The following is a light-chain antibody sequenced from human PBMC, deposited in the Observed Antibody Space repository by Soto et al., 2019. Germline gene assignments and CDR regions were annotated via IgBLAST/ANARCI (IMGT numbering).Light chain of an antibody. Sequence: IHVTHSPSSLSASVRDRVTITYRASQSIGKHLNWYQQKPGKAPKFLIYGASTLQSGVPSRFTGSGSGTDITLTISSLQPEDFATYYCQQTYSSPQTFGQGTKVDIK. CDR3: QQTYSSPQT. J-gene: IGKJ1*01. CDR2: GAS. V-gene: IGKV1-39*01. CDR1: QSIGKH.